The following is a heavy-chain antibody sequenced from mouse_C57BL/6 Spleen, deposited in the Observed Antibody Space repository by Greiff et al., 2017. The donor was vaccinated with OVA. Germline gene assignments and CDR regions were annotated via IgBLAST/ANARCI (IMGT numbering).Heavy chain of an antibody. CDR2: IDPETGGT. J-gene: IGHJ2*01. V-gene: IGHV1-15*01. CDR1: GYTFTDYE. CDR3: TREGGGY. Sequence: SGAELVRPGASVTLSCKASGYTFTDYEMHWVKQTPVHGLEWIGAIDPETGGTAYNQKFKGKAILTADKSSSTAYMELRSLTSEDSAVYYCTREGGGYWGQGTTLTVSS.